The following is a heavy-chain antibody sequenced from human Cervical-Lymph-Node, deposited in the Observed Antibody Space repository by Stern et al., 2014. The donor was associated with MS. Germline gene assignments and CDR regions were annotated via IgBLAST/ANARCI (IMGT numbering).Heavy chain of an antibody. D-gene: IGHD5-24*01. CDR2: IHHSGTT. CDR1: GGSISSAEYY. Sequence: LQLQESGPGLVKPSQTLSLTCAVTGGSISSAEYYWSWIRQSPGKGLEWIVYIHHSGTTYYNPSLKSRVTISVDTSKNQFSLNLRSVTAADTAVYYCSRDADGYSLVFGYWGRGTLVTVSS. V-gene: IGHV4-30-4*01. CDR3: SRDADGYSLVFGY. J-gene: IGHJ4*02.